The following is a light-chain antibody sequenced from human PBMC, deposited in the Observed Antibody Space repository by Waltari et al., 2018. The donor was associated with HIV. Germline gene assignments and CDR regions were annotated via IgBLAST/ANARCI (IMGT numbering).Light chain of an antibody. CDR3: NSYSTTYTPCV. CDR2: DVS. V-gene: IGLV2-14*01. CDR1: SSDVGAYNY. J-gene: IGLJ1*01. Sequence: QSALTQPASVSGSPGQSITISCTGSSSDVGAYNYVSWYQQHPGKAPKLVIYDVSNRPSGVSNRFSGSKSGNMASLTISGLQTEDEADYYCNSYSTTYTPCVFGTGTRVTVL.